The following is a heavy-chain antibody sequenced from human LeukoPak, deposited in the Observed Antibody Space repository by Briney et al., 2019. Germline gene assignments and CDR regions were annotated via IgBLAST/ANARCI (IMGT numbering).Heavy chain of an antibody. CDR2: IYPDDSDI. CDR1: GYRFTNYW. D-gene: IGHD5-18*01. J-gene: IGHJ3*02. V-gene: IGHV5-51*01. CDR3: ARHTRGVDTALVQDAFDI. Sequence: GESLQISCKGSGYRFTNYWIGWVRQMPGKGLECMGIIYPDDSDIRYSPSFQGQVTISADKSVSPAYLQWSSLKASDTAIYYCARHTRGVDTALVQDAFDIWGQGTRVTVSS.